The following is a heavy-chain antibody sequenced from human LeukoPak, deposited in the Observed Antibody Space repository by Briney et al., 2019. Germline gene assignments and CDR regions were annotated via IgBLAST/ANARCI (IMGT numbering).Heavy chain of an antibody. CDR3: ATWEGGSYSDFDK. D-gene: IGHD2-15*01. CDR2: INHSGST. J-gene: IGHJ4*01. Sequence: PSETLSLTCAVYGGSFSGYYWSWIRQPPGKGLEWIGEINHSGSTNYNPSLKSRVTISVDTSKNQFSLKLSSVTAADTALYCCATWEGGSYSDFDKCGPGT. V-gene: IGHV4-34*01. CDR1: GGSFSGYY.